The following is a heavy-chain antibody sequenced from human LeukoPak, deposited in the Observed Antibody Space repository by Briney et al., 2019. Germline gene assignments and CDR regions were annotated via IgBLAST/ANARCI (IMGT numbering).Heavy chain of an antibody. CDR1: GFTFSSYS. V-gene: IGHV3-21*04. J-gene: IGHJ4*02. Sequence: GGSLRLSCAASGFTFSSYSMNWVRQAPGKGLEWVSSISSSSSYIYYADSVKGRFTISRDNAKNSLYLQMNSLRAEDMALYYCAKGRRRDGYNFLDYWGQGTLVTVSS. CDR3: AKGRRRDGYNFLDY. CDR2: ISSSSSYI. D-gene: IGHD5-24*01.